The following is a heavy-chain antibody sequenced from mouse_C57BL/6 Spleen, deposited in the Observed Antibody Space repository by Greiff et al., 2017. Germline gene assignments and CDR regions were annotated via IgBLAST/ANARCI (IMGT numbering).Heavy chain of an antibody. CDR3: ARGDSNYYYAMDY. Sequence: VQLQQSGAELVRPGTSVKVSCKASGYAFTNYLIEWVKQRPGQGLEWIGVINPGSGGTNYNEKFKGKATLTADKSSSTAEMQLSSLTSEDSAVYVCARGDSNYYYAMDYWGQGTSVTVSS. CDR2: INPGSGGT. D-gene: IGHD2-5*01. J-gene: IGHJ4*01. CDR1: GYAFTNYL. V-gene: IGHV1-54*01.